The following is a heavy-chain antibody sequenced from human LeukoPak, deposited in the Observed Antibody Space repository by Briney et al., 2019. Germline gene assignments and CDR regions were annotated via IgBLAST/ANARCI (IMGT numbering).Heavy chain of an antibody. V-gene: IGHV3-21*01. CDR1: GFTFCSYS. D-gene: IGHD3-16*01. Sequence: KAGGSLRLSCAPSGFTFCSYSMNGVPQAPGKGLEWVSSISSSTSYIYYADSVKGRFTISRDNAKNSLYLRMNSLRAEDTAVYYCASIQTGGVTPFDYWGQGTLVTVSS. J-gene: IGHJ4*02. CDR2: ISSSTSYI. CDR3: ASIQTGGVTPFDY.